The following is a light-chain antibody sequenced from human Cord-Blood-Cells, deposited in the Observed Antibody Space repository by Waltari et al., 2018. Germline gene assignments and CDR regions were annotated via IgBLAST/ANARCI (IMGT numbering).Light chain of an antibody. Sequence: QPPSASGTPGQRVTISCSGSSSNIGSNTVNWYQQLPGTAPKLLIYSNNQRPSGVPDRFSGSKSGTSASLAISGLQSEDEADYYCAAWDDSLNGPVFGGGTKLTVL. CDR3: AAWDDSLNGPV. CDR2: SNN. J-gene: IGLJ3*02. CDR1: SSNIGSNT. V-gene: IGLV1-44*01.